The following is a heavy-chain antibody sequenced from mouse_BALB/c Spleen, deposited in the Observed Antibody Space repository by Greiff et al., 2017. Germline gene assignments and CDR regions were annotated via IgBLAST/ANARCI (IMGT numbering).Heavy chain of an antibody. CDR1: GFTFSDYY. CDR2: ISDGGSYT. Sequence: EVKVVESGGGLVKPGGSLKLSCAASGFTFSDYYMYWVRQTPEKRLEWVATISDGGSYTYYPDSVKGRFTISRDNAKNNLYLQMSSLKSEDTAMYYCAYYGSSYPYYFDYWGQGTTLTVSS. J-gene: IGHJ2*01. D-gene: IGHD1-1*01. V-gene: IGHV5-4*02. CDR3: AYYGSSYPYYFDY.